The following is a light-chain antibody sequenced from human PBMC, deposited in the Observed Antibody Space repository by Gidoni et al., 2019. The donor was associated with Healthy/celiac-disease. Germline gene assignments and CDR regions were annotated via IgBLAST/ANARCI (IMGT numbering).Light chain of an antibody. V-gene: IGLV3-25*03. CDR3: QSADSSGTSWV. J-gene: IGLJ3*02. Sequence: SYELTQPPSVSVSPGQTARITCSGDALPKQYAYWYQQKPGQAPVLVIYKDSESPSGIPERFSGSSSGTTVTLTISGGQAEDEADYYCQSADSSGTSWVFGGGTKLTVL. CDR2: KDS. CDR1: ALPKQY.